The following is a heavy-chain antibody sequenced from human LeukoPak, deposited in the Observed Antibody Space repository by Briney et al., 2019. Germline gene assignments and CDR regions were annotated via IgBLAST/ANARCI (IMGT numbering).Heavy chain of an antibody. Sequence: GGSLRLSCAASGFTFSSYSMNWVRQAPGKGLVWVSRINSDGSSTSNADSVKGRFTISRGNAKNTLYLQMNSLRAEDTAVYYCARELNWAPDYWGQGTLVTVSS. V-gene: IGHV3-74*01. J-gene: IGHJ4*02. D-gene: IGHD1-1*01. CDR2: INSDGSST. CDR1: GFTFSSYS. CDR3: ARELNWAPDY.